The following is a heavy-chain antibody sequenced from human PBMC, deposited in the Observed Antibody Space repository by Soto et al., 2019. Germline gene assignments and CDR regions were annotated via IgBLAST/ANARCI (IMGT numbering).Heavy chain of an antibody. J-gene: IGHJ3*02. CDR3: ARGTTGTTGDAFDI. CDR2: IYSGGST. D-gene: IGHD1-1*01. Sequence: GGSLRLSCAASGFTVSSNYMSWVRQAPGKGLEWVSVIYSGGSTYYADSVKGRFTISRDNSKNTLYLQMNSLRAEDTAVYYCARGTTGTTGDAFDIWAQGTMVTVSS. CDR1: GFTVSSNY. V-gene: IGHV3-66*01.